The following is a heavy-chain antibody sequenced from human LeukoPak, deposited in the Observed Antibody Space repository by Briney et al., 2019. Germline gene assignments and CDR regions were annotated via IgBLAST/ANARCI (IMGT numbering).Heavy chain of an antibody. CDR1: GFTFSSYW. CDR3: ARDTSTATSTWGAFDV. D-gene: IGHD6-13*01. J-gene: IGHJ3*01. V-gene: IGHV3-7*01. Sequence: PGGSLRLSCAASGFTFSSYWMSWVRQAPGKGLEWVADVKADGSDKQYVDSVKVRFSISRDNAKNLLYLQMNSLRVEDTAVYYCARDTSTATSTWGAFDVWGQGTMVTVSS. CDR2: VKADGSDK.